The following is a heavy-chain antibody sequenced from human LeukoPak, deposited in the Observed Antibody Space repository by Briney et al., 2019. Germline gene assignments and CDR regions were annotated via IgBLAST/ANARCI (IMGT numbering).Heavy chain of an antibody. CDR2: IYHSGST. D-gene: IGHD2-15*01. J-gene: IGHJ4*02. CDR1: GGSISSGGYY. CDR3: ARDRMVGRYGY. Sequence: PSQTLSLTCTVSGGSISSGGYYWSWIRQPPGKGLEWIGYIYHSGSTYYNPSLKSRVTTSVDRSKNQFSLKLSSVTAADTAVYYCARDRMVGRYGYWGQGTLVTVSS. V-gene: IGHV4-30-2*01.